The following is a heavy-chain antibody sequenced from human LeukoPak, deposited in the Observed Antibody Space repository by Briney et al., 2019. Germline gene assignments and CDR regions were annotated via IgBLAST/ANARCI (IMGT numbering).Heavy chain of an antibody. CDR1: GGSISSSSYY. Sequence: ASETLSLTCTVSGGSISSSSYYWGWIRQPPVKGLEWIGSIYYSGSTYYNPSLKSRVTISVDTFKNQFSLKLSSVTAADTAVYYCARDHLANLASRLFDPWGQGTLVTVSS. V-gene: IGHV4-39*07. CDR2: IYYSGST. CDR3: ARDHLANLASRLFDP. J-gene: IGHJ5*02. D-gene: IGHD3-3*01.